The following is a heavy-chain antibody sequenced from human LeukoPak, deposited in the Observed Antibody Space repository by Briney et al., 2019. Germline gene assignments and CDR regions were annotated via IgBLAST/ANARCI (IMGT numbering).Heavy chain of an antibody. Sequence: ASVKVSCKPSGYTFNSYGISWVRQAPGQGLEWMGWISGYNGNTNYAQKLQDRFTMTTDTSTSTVYMELRSLRSDDTAVYYCARGSASRGYSYGLPFDYWGQGTLVTVSS. CDR2: ISGYNGNT. CDR1: GYTFNSYG. V-gene: IGHV1-18*01. D-gene: IGHD5-18*01. CDR3: ARGSASRGYSYGLPFDY. J-gene: IGHJ4*02.